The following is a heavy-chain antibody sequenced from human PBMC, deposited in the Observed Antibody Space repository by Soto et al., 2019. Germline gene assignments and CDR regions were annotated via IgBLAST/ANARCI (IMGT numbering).Heavy chain of an antibody. J-gene: IGHJ3*02. Sequence: GASVKVSCKASGYTFTGYYMHWVRQAPGQGLEWMGIINPSGGSTGYAQKFQGRVTMTRDTSTSTVYMELSSLRSEDTAVYYCASGYCSGGSCYSRNAYDIWGQGTMVTVSS. V-gene: IGHV1-46*03. CDR2: INPSGGST. CDR1: GYTFTGYY. CDR3: ASGYCSGGSCYSRNAYDI. D-gene: IGHD2-15*01.